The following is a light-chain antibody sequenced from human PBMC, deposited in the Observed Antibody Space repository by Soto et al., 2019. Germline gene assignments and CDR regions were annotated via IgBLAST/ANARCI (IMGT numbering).Light chain of an antibody. J-gene: IGLJ1*01. V-gene: IGLV1-40*01. CDR3: QSYDSSLTSYV. CDR2: GNS. CDR1: SSNIGAGYD. Sequence: QPVLTQPPSVSGAPGQRVTISYTGSSSNIGAGYDVHWYQQLPGTAPKLLIYGNSNRPSGVPDRFSGSKSGTSASLAITGLQAEDEADYYCQSYDSSLTSYVFGTGTKLTVL.